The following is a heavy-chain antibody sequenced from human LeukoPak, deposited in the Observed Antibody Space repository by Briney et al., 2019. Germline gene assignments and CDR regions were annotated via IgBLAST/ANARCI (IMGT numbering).Heavy chain of an antibody. Sequence: SETLSLTCTVSDGSISSYFWSWIRQPPGKGLEWIGHIYYSGSTNYNPSLKSRVAISVDTSKNQFSLQLRSVTAADTAVYYCARDGGYNSGWPYFDYWGQGTLVPVSS. CDR1: DGSISSYF. CDR2: IYYSGST. D-gene: IGHD6-19*01. CDR3: ARDGGYNSGWPYFDY. V-gene: IGHV4-59*01. J-gene: IGHJ4*02.